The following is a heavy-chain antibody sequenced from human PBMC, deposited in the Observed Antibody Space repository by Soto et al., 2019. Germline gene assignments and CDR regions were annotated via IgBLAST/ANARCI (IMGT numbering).Heavy chain of an antibody. Sequence: EVQLVESGGDLVQPGGSLRLSCAASGFTFTSYWMHWVRQSPGKGLVWVSRINPDGSRTSYADSVKCRFTISRDNAKNTLYLQMNSLGADDTAVYYCARVAVTTYYFDYWGHGTLVTVSS. D-gene: IGHD4-17*01. CDR2: INPDGSRT. J-gene: IGHJ4*01. CDR3: ARVAVTTYYFDY. CDR1: GFTFTSYW. V-gene: IGHV3-74*01.